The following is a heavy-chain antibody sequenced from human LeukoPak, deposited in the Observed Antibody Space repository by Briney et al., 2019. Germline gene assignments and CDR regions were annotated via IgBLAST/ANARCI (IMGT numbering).Heavy chain of an antibody. J-gene: IGHJ6*02. Sequence: GGSLRLSCAASGFTFSSYWMSWVRQAPGKGLEWVANIKQDGSEKYYVDSVKGRFTISRDNAKNSLYLQMNSLRAEDTAVYYCARDEYSSSWYQRSDYYYYGMDVWGQGTTVTVSS. CDR3: ARDEYSSSWYQRSDYYYYGMDV. CDR2: IKQDGSEK. CDR1: GFTFSSYW. D-gene: IGHD6-13*01. V-gene: IGHV3-7*01.